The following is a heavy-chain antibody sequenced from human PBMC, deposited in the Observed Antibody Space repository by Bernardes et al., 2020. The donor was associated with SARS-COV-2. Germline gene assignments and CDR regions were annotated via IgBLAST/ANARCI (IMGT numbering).Heavy chain of an antibody. CDR1: GFTFSTYS. CDR2: ISSSSGYI. CDR3: ARERYYDSRSYYDAWEYFQH. Sequence: GGSLRLSRASSGFTFSTYSMNWVRQFPGKGLEWVSSISSSSGYIDYADSVKGRFTISRDNAKNSLYLQMNSLRAEDTAVYYCARERYYDSRSYYDAWEYFQHWGQGTLVTVSS. D-gene: IGHD3-22*01. V-gene: IGHV3-21*01. J-gene: IGHJ1*01.